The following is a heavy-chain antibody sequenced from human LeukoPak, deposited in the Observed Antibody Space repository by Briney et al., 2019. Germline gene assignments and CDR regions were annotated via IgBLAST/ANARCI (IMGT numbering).Heavy chain of an antibody. J-gene: IGHJ1*01. D-gene: IGHD3-22*01. CDR1: GFTFTSSA. CDR2: IVVGSGNT. V-gene: IGHV1-58*01. Sequence: SVKVSCKASGFTFTSSAVQWVRQARGQRLEWIGWIVVGSGNTNYAQKFQERVTITRDMSTSTAYMGLSSLRSEDTAVYYCAAEPYYYDSSGSEEYFQHWGQGTLVTVSS. CDR3: AAEPYYYDSSGSEEYFQH.